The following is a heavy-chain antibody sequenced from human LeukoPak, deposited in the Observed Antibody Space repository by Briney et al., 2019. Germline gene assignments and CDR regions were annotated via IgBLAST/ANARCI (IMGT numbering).Heavy chain of an antibody. J-gene: IGHJ3*02. CDR2: IYPGDSDT. CDR3: ASIHYDILTGDDAFDI. Sequence: GESLKISCKGSGYSFTNYWIGWVRQMPGKGLEWMGIIYPGDSDTRYSPSFQGQVTISANKSISTAYLQWSSLKASDTAMYYCASIHYDILTGDDAFDIWGQGTMATVSS. D-gene: IGHD3-9*01. CDR1: GYSFTNYW. V-gene: IGHV5-51*01.